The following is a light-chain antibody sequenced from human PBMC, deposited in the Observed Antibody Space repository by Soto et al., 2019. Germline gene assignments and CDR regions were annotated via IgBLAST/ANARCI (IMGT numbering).Light chain of an antibody. CDR1: QSVFSRFRNKNY. CDR2: WAS. CDR3: QKYYTTPTWT. J-gene: IGKJ1*01. Sequence: LGERATINCKSSQSVFSRFRNKNYLGWFQQKPGQPPRLLIYWASTRESGVSDRFSGSGSGTDFTLTINRLQAEDVAVYYCQKYYTTPTWTFGQGTKVDIK. V-gene: IGKV4-1*01.